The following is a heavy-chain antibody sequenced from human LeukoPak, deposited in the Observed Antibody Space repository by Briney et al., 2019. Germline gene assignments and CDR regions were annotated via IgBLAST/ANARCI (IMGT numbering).Heavy chain of an antibody. J-gene: IGHJ4*02. CDR2: IKQDGSEK. Sequence: GGSLRLSCAASGFTFSSYWMRWVRQAPGKGLEWVANIKQDGSEKYYVDSVKGRFTISGDNAKNSLYLQMNSLRVEDRAVYYWAQEYWNYVGWGQGTMVTVSS. CDR1: GFTFSSYW. D-gene: IGHD1-7*01. V-gene: IGHV3-7*01. CDR3: AQEYWNYVG.